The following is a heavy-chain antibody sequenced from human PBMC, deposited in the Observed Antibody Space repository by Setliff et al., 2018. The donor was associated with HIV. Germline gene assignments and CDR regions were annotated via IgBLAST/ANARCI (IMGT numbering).Heavy chain of an antibody. Sequence: ASVKVSCKTSGYTFIDYYIHWVRQAPGQGLEWMGWIYPNTGGTNYAQKFQGRVTMTTHTSTNTAYMELRSLRSDDTAVYYCGRSETRDSRGLYYWGQGTLVTVSS. CDR1: GYTFIDYY. V-gene: IGHV1-2*02. CDR2: IYPNTGGT. J-gene: IGHJ4*02. D-gene: IGHD3-22*01. CDR3: GRSETRDSRGLYY.